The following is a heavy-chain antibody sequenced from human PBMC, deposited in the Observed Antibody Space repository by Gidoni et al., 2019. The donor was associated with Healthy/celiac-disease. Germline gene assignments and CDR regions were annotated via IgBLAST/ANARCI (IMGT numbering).Heavy chain of an antibody. CDR2: TGST. D-gene: IGHD3-3*01. V-gene: IGHV4-4*02. J-gene: IGHJ5*02. Sequence: TGSTNYNPSLKSRVTISVDKSKNQFSLKLSSVTAADTAVYYCASHGRITIFVGDDPWSGYFDPWGQGTLVTVSS. CDR3: ASHGRITIFVGDDPWSGYFDP.